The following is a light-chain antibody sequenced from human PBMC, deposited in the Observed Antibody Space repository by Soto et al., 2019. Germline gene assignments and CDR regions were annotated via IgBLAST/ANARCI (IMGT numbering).Light chain of an antibody. Sequence: DIHMTHYPSTLSGSVGDRVTITCRASQTISSWLAWYQQKPGKAPKLLIYKASTLKSGVPSRFSGSGSGTEFTLTISSLQPDDFATYYCQHYNSYSEAFGQGTKVDI. CDR1: QTISSW. J-gene: IGKJ1*01. CDR2: KAS. V-gene: IGKV1-5*03. CDR3: QHYNSYSEA.